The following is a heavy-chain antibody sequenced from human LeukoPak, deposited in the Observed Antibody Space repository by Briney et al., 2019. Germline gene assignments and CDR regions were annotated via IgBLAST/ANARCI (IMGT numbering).Heavy chain of an antibody. CDR2: IHYTGNT. CDR3: ARHEPWWRGALDI. V-gene: IGHV4-59*08. Sequence: SETLSLTCSVSRASISSYYWSWIRQPPGKGLEWIAYIHYTGNTDSNPSLKSRVTLSVDTSRKQFSLHLTPVTAASTPGYYCARHEPWWRGALDIWGQGTMVTVSS. D-gene: IGHD2-15*01. CDR1: RASISSYY. J-gene: IGHJ3*02.